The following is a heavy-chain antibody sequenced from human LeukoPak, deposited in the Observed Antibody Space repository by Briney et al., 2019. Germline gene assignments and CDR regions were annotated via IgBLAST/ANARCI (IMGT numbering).Heavy chain of an antibody. CDR3: ARDQFEYSSSPWAFDI. D-gene: IGHD6-6*01. J-gene: IGHJ3*02. V-gene: IGHV4-34*01. Sequence: PSETLSLTCAVYGGSFSGYYWSWIRQPPGKGLEWIGEINHSGSTNYNPSLKSRVTISVDTSKNQFSLKLSSVTAADTAVYYCARDQFEYSSSPWAFDIWGQGTMVTVSS. CDR2: INHSGST. CDR1: GGSFSGYY.